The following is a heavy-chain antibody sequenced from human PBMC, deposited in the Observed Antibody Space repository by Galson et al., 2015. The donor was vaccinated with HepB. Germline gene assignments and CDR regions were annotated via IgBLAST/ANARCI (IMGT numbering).Heavy chain of an antibody. D-gene: IGHD5-12*01. CDR2: TYYRSKWYN. CDR1: GDSVSSNSAA. Sequence: CAISGDSVSSNSAAWNWIRQSPSRGLEWLGRTYYRSKWYNDYAVSVKSRITINPDTSKNQFSLQLNSVTPEDTAVYYCARMHVDIVATRPKCGMDVWGQGTTVTVSS. V-gene: IGHV6-1*01. CDR3: ARMHVDIVATRPKCGMDV. J-gene: IGHJ6*02.